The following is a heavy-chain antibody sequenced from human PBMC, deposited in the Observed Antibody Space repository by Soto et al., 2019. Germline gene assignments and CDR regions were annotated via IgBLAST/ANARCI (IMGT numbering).Heavy chain of an antibody. Sequence: QVQLQESGPGLVKPSQTLSLTCTVSGGSISSGGYYWSWIRQHPGKGLEWIGYIYYNGNTYYNPSLKSRVTISVDTSQKQFSMKLSSVTAADTAVYYCAGTYYSDSSGFYSFDYWGQGTLVTVSS. CDR3: AGTYYSDSSGFYSFDY. J-gene: IGHJ4*02. CDR1: GGSISSGGYY. CDR2: IYYNGNT. V-gene: IGHV4-31*03. D-gene: IGHD3-22*01.